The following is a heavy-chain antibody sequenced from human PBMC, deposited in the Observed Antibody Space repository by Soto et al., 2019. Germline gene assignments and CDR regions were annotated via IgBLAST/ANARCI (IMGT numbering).Heavy chain of an antibody. CDR3: ARGSNYDFWSGYYNFDY. Sequence: PSETLSLTCAVSGGSISSGGYSWSWIRQPPGKGLEWIGYIYHSGSTYYNPSLKSRVTISVDRSKNQFSLKLSSVTAADTAVYYCARGSNYDFWSGYYNFDYWGQGTLVTVSS. J-gene: IGHJ4*02. D-gene: IGHD3-3*01. CDR1: GGSISSGGYS. V-gene: IGHV4-30-2*01. CDR2: IYHSGST.